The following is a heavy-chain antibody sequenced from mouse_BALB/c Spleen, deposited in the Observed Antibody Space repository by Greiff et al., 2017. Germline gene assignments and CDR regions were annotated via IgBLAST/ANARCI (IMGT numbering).Heavy chain of an antibody. Sequence: EVQRVESGGDLVKPGGSLKLSCAASGFTFSSYGMSWVRQTPDKRLEWVATISSGGSYTYYPDSVKGRFTISRDNAKNTLYLQMSSLKSEDTAMYYCARRETTVVGAMDYWGQGTSVTVSS. J-gene: IGHJ4*01. CDR2: ISSGGSYT. D-gene: IGHD1-1*01. CDR1: GFTFSSYG. CDR3: ARRETTVVGAMDY. V-gene: IGHV5-6*01.